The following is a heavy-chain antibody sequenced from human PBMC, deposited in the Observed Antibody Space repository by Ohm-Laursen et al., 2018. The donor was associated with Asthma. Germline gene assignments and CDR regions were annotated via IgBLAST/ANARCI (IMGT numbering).Heavy chain of an antibody. V-gene: IGHV3-30*03. Sequence: SLRLSCAASGFTFSSYGMHWVRQAPGKGLEWVAVISYDGSNKYYADSVKGRFTISRDNSKNTLYLQMNSRRAEDTAVYYCAREDWFDPWGQGTLVTVSS. CDR3: AREDWFDP. CDR2: ISYDGSNK. J-gene: IGHJ5*02. CDR1: GFTFSSYG.